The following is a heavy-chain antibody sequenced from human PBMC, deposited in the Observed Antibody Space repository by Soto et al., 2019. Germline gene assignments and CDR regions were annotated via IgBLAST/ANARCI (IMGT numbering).Heavy chain of an antibody. V-gene: IGHV3-64*01. CDR2: ISSNGVGT. Sequence: EVQLAESGGGLAQPGGSLRLSCAASGFTLSGYAMDWVRQAPGKGLEYVSGISSNGVGTYYANSVQGRFTISRATSKNKVYLQMGSLRPEDMAVYYCPRRALPDFYYMDFWGKGTPVTVSS. J-gene: IGHJ6*03. CDR3: PRRALPDFYYMDF. CDR1: GFTLSGYA.